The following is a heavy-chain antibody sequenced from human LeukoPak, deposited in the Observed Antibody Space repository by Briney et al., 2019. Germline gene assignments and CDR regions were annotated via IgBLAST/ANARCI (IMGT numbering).Heavy chain of an antibody. D-gene: IGHD1-1*01. Sequence: SETLSLTCTVSGGSISSYYWSWIRQPPGKGLVWIGYIHYSGNTNYNPSLKSRVTISVDTSKNQFSLKLSSVTAADTAVYYCARVSWFPGTSCYYMDVWGKGTTVTVSS. CDR3: ARVSWFPGTSCYYMDV. CDR1: GGSISSYY. J-gene: IGHJ6*03. CDR2: IHYSGNT. V-gene: IGHV4-59*01.